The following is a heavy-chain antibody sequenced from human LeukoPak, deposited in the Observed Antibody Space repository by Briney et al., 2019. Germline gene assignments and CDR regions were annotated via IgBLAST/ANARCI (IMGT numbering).Heavy chain of an antibody. CDR2: IKQDGSEK. J-gene: IGHJ6*02. CDR1: GFIFTSYW. V-gene: IGHV3-7*01. Sequence: GGSLRLSCAASGFIFTSYWMMWVRQAPGKGLEWVANIKQDGSEKYYVDSVKGRFSISRDNAKKSVYLQVNSLRDEDTAVYYCARYPIDVWGQGTTVTVSS. CDR3: ARYPIDV.